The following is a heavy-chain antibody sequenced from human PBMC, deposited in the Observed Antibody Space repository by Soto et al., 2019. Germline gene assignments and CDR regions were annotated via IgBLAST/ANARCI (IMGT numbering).Heavy chain of an antibody. J-gene: IGHJ5*02. CDR2: IYYSGST. CDR1: DDSISSGGYY. Sequence: SETLSLTCTVSDDSISSGGYYWSWIRQHPGKGLEWIGYIYYSGSTYYDPSLKSRVTISVDTSKNQFSLKLSSVTAADTAVYYCARVWLSSWNWFDPRGQGTLVTVSS. CDR3: ARVWLSSWNWFDP. V-gene: IGHV4-31*03. D-gene: IGHD6-13*01.